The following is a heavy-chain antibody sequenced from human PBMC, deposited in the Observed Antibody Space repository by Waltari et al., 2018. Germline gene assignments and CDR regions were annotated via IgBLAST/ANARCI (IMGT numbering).Heavy chain of an antibody. J-gene: IGHJ6*02. CDR3: ARAPGGGYYGMDV. D-gene: IGHD3-16*01. CDR1: GGSISSSSYY. V-gene: IGHV4-39*07. CDR2: IYYSGST. Sequence: QLQLQESGPGLVKPSETLSLTCTVSGGSISSSSYYWGWIRQPPGKGLEWIGSIYYSGSTYYNPSLKIRVTISVDTSKNQFSLKLSSVTAADTAVYYCARAPGGGYYGMDVWGQGTTVTVSS.